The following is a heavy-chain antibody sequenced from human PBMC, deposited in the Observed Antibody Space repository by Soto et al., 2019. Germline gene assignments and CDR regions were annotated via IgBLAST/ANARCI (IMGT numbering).Heavy chain of an antibody. CDR3: AREGSTVETAMVSQYFYGMDV. J-gene: IGHJ6*02. V-gene: IGHV1-69*05. Sequence: QVQLVQSGAEVRKPGSSVKVSCKVSGGSFISYAISWVRQAPGQGLEWVGGIVPMFGRGNHAQRFQGRVTMTPHESTITAQMELTGVRSEHTAVYYCAREGSTVETAMVSQYFYGMDVWGLGTTVTVSS. CDR2: IVPMFGRG. D-gene: IGHD5-18*01. CDR1: GGSFISYA.